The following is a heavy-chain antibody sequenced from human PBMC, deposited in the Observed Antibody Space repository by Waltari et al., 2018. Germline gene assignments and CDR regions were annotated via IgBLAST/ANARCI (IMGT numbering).Heavy chain of an antibody. V-gene: IGHV3-30*02. D-gene: IGHD1-26*01. Sequence: QVQLVASGGGGVQPGGSPRLSCAASGFTFSSYGMHWVRQAPGKGLEWVAFIRYDGSNKYYADSVKGRFTISRDNSKNTLYLQMDSLRVEDTAVYYCAKDSVSGSYYYYMDVWGKGTTVTVSS. CDR1: GFTFSSYG. CDR3: AKDSVSGSYYYYMDV. CDR2: IRYDGSNK. J-gene: IGHJ6*03.